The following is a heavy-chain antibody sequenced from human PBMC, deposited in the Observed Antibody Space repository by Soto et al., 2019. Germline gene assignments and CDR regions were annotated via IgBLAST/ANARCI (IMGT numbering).Heavy chain of an antibody. J-gene: IGHJ4*02. D-gene: IGHD1-1*01. Sequence: PSETLSLTCAVSGGSISSGGYSWSWIRQPPGKGLEWIGYIYHSGTTYYNPSLKSRVTISVDTSKNQFSLKLSSVTAADTAVYFCARGVLYWGQGTLVTVSS. CDR2: IYHSGTT. CDR1: GGSISSGGYS. CDR3: ARGVLY. V-gene: IGHV4-30-2*05.